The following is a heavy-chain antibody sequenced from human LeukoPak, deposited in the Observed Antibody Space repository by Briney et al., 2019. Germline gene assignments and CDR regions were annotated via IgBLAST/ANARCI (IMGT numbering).Heavy chain of an antibody. CDR1: RFTVSSNY. D-gene: IGHD6-13*01. J-gene: IGHJ1*01. V-gene: IGHV3-53*01. CDR3: ARGIAAAGSEYFHH. Sequence: GRSLRLSSAPSRFTVSSNYMIWVRQAPGKELEAFSVIYSGGSTYYADTVKRRFTISRDNSKNTLSLQMNSLRAEDTAVYYCARGIAAAGSEYFHHWGQGTLVTVSS. CDR2: IYSGGST.